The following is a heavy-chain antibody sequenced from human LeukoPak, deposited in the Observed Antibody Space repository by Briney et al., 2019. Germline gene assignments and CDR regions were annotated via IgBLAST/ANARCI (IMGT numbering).Heavy chain of an antibody. J-gene: IGHJ4*02. V-gene: IGHV4-34*01. CDR3: ARHVSYYDSSGYWPSLGPSFDY. CDR2: INHSGST. D-gene: IGHD3-22*01. Sequence: SETLSLTCAVYGGSFSGYYWSWIRQPPGKGLEWIGEINHSGSTNYNPSLKSRVTISVDASKNQFSLKLSSVTAADTAVYYCARHVSYYDSSGYWPSLGPSFDYWGQGTLVTVSS. CDR1: GGSFSGYY.